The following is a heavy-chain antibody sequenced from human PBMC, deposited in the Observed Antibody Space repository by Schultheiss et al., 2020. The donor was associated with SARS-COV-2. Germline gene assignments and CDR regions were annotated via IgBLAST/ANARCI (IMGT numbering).Heavy chain of an antibody. V-gene: IGHV4-39*07. Sequence: SETLSLTCTVSGGSISSSSYYWGWIRQPPGKGLEWIGSIYYSGSTYYNPSLKSRVTISVDTSKNQFSLKLSSVTAADTAVYYCASGWYSYYFDYWGQGTLVTVSS. CDR1: GGSISSSSYY. J-gene: IGHJ4*02. CDR2: IYYSGST. CDR3: ASGWYSYYFDY. D-gene: IGHD6-19*01.